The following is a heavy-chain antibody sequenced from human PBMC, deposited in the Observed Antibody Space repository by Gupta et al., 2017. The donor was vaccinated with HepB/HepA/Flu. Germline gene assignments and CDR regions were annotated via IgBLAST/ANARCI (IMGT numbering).Heavy chain of an antibody. D-gene: IGHD2-2*02. Sequence: QVLLVQFGAEVKKPGAPVIVSCKASGDTFARCAMHWLRQAPGQRLEWMGWINAANGNTKYSQNFQGRVTITKDTSARTAYMELSSLRSEDTAVYYCARDRRQYQLLYKNYYYGMDVWGQGTTVTVFS. V-gene: IGHV1-3*01. CDR3: ARDRRQYQLLYKNYYYGMDV. CDR1: GDTFARCA. CDR2: INAANGNT. J-gene: IGHJ6*02.